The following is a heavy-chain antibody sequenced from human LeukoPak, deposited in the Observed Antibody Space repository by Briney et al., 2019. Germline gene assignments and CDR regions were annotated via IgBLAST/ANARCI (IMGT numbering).Heavy chain of an antibody. Sequence: KAGGSLRLSCAASGFTFSTYWMSWVRQAPGKGLEWVANIKQDGGEQSYVDSVKGRFAISRDNAKNSLYLQMNSLRGEDTAVYYCARANYVWGCPMFYWGQGTLVTVSS. J-gene: IGHJ4*02. D-gene: IGHD3-16*01. CDR2: IKQDGGEQ. CDR3: ARANYVWGCPMFY. V-gene: IGHV3-7*01. CDR1: GFTFSTYW.